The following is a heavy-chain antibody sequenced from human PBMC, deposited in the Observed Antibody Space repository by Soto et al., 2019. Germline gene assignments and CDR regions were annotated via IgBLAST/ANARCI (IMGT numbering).Heavy chain of an antibody. CDR3: ARHQYSGFDSNFDY. J-gene: IGHJ4*02. D-gene: IGHD5-12*01. CDR2: IYYSGSTNYNPGST. V-gene: IGHV4-59*08. CDR1: GGSISNYY. Sequence: PEETLSLTCTVSGGSISNYYWSWIRQPPGKGLEWIGYIYYSGSTNYNPGSTNYNPSLKSRVTISVDTSKNQFSLRLNSVTAADTAVYYCARHQYSGFDSNFDYWGQGTPVTVSS.